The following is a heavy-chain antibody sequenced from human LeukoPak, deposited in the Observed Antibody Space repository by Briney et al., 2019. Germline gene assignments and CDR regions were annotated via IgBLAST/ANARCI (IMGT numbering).Heavy chain of an antibody. CDR1: GFTFSDYY. V-gene: IGHV3-11*01. D-gene: IGHD3-16*01. J-gene: IGHJ4*02. CDR2: ISSSGSTI. Sequence: GGSLRLSCAASGFTFSDYYMSWIRQAPGKGLEWVSYISSSGSTINYADSVKGRFTIARDNSKNTLYLQMNSLRAEDTAVYYCAKDRDVWGSLLDYWGQGTLVSVSS. CDR3: AKDRDVWGSLLDY.